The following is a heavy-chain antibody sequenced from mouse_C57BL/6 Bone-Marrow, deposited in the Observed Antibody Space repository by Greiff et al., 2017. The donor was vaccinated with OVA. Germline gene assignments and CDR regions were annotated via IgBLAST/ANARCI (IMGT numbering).Heavy chain of an antibody. V-gene: IGHV1-64*01. CDR2: IHPNSGCN. J-gene: IGHJ2*01. CDR3: ARTCSLRNGSFDY. Sequence: VQLQQPGAELVKPGASVKLSCKASGYTFTSYWLHWVQQRPGQGLEWIGKIHPNSGCNNYNEKIKSKATLTVDKSSSTAYMQLSILTSEDSAVYYCARTCSLRNGSFDYWGQGTTLTVSS. D-gene: IGHD2-2*01. CDR1: GYTFTSYW.